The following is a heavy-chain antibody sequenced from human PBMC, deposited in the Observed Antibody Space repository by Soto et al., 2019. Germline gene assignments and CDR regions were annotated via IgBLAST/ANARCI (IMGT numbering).Heavy chain of an antibody. CDR2: ISWNSGAK. J-gene: IGHJ3*02. D-gene: IGHD2-15*01. CDR1: GFTLDDASSEFIFADYA. V-gene: IGHV3-9*01. CDR3: AKVGPKWSSDVFDI. Sequence: EVQLVESGGGLVQPGGSLRLSCVGSGFTLDDASSEFIFADYAIHWVRQAPGKGLELVSSISWNSGAKGYADSVKGRFSISRDNAKASLFLQMDSLRPEDTALYYCAKVGPKWSSDVFDIWGQGTMVTVSS.